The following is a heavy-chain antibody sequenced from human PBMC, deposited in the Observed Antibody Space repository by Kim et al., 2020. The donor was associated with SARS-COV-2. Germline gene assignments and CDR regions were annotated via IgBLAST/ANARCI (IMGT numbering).Heavy chain of an antibody. J-gene: IGHJ3*02. Sequence: YYADSVKGRFTISRDNSKNTLYLQMNSLRAEDMAVYYCARYSSRRHAFDIWGQGTMVTVSS. CDR3: ARYSSRRHAFDI. V-gene: IGHV3-33*01. D-gene: IGHD6-13*01.